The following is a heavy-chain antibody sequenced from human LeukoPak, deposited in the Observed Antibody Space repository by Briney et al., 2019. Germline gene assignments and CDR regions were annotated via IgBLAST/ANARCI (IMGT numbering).Heavy chain of an antibody. CDR2: IYYSGST. V-gene: IGHV4-39*01. J-gene: IGHJ6*03. D-gene: IGHD3-3*01. CDR3: ARHWRKEGYYYMDV. CDR1: GGSISSSSYY. Sequence: PSETLSLTCTVSGGSISSSSYYWGWIRQPPGKGLEWIGSIYYSGSTYYNPSLKSRVTISVDTSKNQFSLKLSSVTAADTAVYYCARHWRKEGYYYMDVWGKGTTVTVSS.